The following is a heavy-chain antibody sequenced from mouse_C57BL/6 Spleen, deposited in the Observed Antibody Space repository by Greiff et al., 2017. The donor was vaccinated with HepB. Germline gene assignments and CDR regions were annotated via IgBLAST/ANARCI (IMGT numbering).Heavy chain of an antibody. D-gene: IGHD3-2*02. CDR3: ARSNSSGPAWCAY. CDR2: INPSSGYT. V-gene: IGHV1-4*01. J-gene: IGHJ3*01. Sequence: VQLQQSGADLARPGASVKMSCKASGYTFTSYTMHWVKQRPGQGLEWIGYINPSSGYTKYNQKFKDKATLTADKSSSTAYMQLSSLTSEDSAVYYCARSNSSGPAWCAYWGQGTLVTVSA. CDR1: GYTFTSYT.